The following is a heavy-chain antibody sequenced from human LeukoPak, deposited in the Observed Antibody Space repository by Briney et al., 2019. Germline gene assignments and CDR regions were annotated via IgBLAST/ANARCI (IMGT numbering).Heavy chain of an antibody. J-gene: IGHJ3*02. CDR3: ARRPLFDAFDI. V-gene: IGHV4-61*02. Sequence: PSQTLSLTCTVSGGSISSGDYYWSWIRQPAGKGLEWIGRIYTSGSTNYNPSLKSRVTISVDTSKNQFSLKLSSVTAADTAVYYCARRPLFDAFDIWGQGTMVTVSS. CDR1: GGSISSGDYY. D-gene: IGHD6-6*01. CDR2: IYTSGST.